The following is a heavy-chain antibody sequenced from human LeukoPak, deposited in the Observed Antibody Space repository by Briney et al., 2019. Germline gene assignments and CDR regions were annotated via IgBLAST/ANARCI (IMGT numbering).Heavy chain of an antibody. CDR3: ARLPAHYCSSTSCDDSWFDP. V-gene: IGHV4-59*08. D-gene: IGHD2-2*01. CDR2: ISYSGST. Sequence: TPSETLSLTCTVSGGSINSYYWNWIRQTPGKGLEWIGYISYSGSTSYNPSLKSRVTISIDTSKSQFSLKLRSVTAADTAVYYCARLPAHYCSSTSCDDSWFDPWGQGTLVTVSS. J-gene: IGHJ5*02. CDR1: GGSINSYY.